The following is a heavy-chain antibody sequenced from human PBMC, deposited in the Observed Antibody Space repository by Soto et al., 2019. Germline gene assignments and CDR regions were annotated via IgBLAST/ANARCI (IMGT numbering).Heavy chain of an antibody. CDR2: VAASGST. J-gene: IGHJ6*02. CDR3: ARGGSTHYYYGLDV. V-gene: IGHV4-4*07. Sequence: SETLSLTCTVSVGSISGFFWTWFRQPPGMPLEGLGHVAASGSTAYNPSLRSRLSLSLDVSKNRFSLELTSVTAADTATYFCARGGSTHYYYGLDVWGQGTTVTVS. CDR1: VGSISGFF.